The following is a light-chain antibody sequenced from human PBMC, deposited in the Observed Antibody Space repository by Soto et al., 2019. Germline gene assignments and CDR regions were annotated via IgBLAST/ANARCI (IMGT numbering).Light chain of an antibody. Sequence: EFVLTQSPGTLSLSPGERATRSCRASQTVRNNYLAWYQQKPGQAPRLLIYGASSRATGIPDRFSGSGSGTDFTLTISRLEPEDSAVYYCQQHGTTFGQGTKVDI. CDR1: QTVRNNY. CDR3: QQHGTT. J-gene: IGKJ1*01. CDR2: GAS. V-gene: IGKV3-20*01.